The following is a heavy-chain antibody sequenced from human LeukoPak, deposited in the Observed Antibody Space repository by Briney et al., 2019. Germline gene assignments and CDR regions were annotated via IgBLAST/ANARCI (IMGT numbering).Heavy chain of an antibody. Sequence: PGGSLRLSCAASGFTFSGYAMSWVRQAPGKGLEWVSAISGSGGSTYYADSVKGRFTISRDNSKNTLYLQMNSLRAEDTAVYYCAKEATYCGGDCYSWGYYYYYGMDVWGQGTTVTVSS. CDR3: AKEATYCGGDCYSWGYYYYYGMDV. J-gene: IGHJ6*02. V-gene: IGHV3-23*01. CDR2: ISGSGGST. CDR1: GFTFSGYA. D-gene: IGHD2-21*02.